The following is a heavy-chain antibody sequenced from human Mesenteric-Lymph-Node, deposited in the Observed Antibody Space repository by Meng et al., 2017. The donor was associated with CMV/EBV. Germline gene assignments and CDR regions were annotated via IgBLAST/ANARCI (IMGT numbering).Heavy chain of an antibody. CDR1: GYTFSGYY. J-gene: IGHJ4*02. V-gene: IGHV1-2*02. CDR2: INPISGGT. Sequence: ASVKVSCKASGYTFSGYYMHWVRQAPGQGLEWVGWINPISGGTDYSQKFQGRVTMTRDTSISTAYMELSRLRSDDTAVYYCARELAAAGDYWGQGTLVTVSS. D-gene: IGHD6-13*01. CDR3: ARELAAAGDY.